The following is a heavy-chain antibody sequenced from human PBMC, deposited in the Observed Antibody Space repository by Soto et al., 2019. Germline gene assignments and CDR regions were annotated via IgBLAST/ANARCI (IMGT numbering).Heavy chain of an antibody. V-gene: IGHV3-30*18. Sequence: SLRLSCAASGFTFSHYGMHLVRQAPCKELEWVAVISNDGNNKYYADSVKGRFTISRDNSKDTLDLQLSSLRAEDTAVYFCAKDRVSENTNGWPQGQWGQGALVTVSS. D-gene: IGHD2-8*01. J-gene: IGHJ4*02. CDR2: ISNDGNNK. CDR1: GFTFSHYG. CDR3: AKDRVSENTNGWPQGQ.